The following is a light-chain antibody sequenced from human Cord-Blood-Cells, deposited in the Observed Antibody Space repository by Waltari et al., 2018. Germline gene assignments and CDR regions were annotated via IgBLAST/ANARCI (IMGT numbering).Light chain of an antibody. J-gene: IGLJ1*01. CDR2: DVS. CDR1: SSDVGGYNY. V-gene: IGLV2-14*01. Sequence: QSALTQPASVSGSPGQSITISCTGTSSDVGGYNYVSWYQQHPGKVPKLMIYDVSKRPSGVSTRFSGSKSGNTASLTISGLQAEDEADYYCSSYTSSSTYVFGTGTKVTVL. CDR3: SSYTSSSTYV.